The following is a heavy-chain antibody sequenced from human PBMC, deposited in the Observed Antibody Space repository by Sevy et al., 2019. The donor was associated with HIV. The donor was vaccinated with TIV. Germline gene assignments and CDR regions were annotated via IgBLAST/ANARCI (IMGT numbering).Heavy chain of an antibody. CDR2: ISSNGGST. CDR3: VKGSARGALAAVWLDP. D-gene: IGHD3-10*01. J-gene: IGHJ5*02. CDR1: RFTFSTYA. V-gene: IGHV3-64D*06. Sequence: GGSLRLSCSASRFTFSTYAIHWVRQAPGKGLEYVSGISSNGGSTSYADSVKGRCTISRDNSKNTLYLQMSSVRVEDTAVYYCVKGSARGALAAVWLDPWGQGTLVTVSS.